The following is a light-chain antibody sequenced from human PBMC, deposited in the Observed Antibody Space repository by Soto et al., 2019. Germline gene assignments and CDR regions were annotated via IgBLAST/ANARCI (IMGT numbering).Light chain of an antibody. CDR1: QTVSRS. J-gene: IGKJ2*01. Sequence: EVVLTQSPATLSVSPGERATLSCRASQTVSRSLAWYQQKPGQAPRLLIYGASMRATGVPDRFCGSGSGTDFTLTISSLQSEDFAVYYCQQYIDWPPYTFGQGTKVEIK. CDR3: QQYIDWPPYT. CDR2: GAS. V-gene: IGKV3-15*01.